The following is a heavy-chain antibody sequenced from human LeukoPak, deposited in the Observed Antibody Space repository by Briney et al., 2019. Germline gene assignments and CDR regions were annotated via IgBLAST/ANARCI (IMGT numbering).Heavy chain of an antibody. V-gene: IGHV1-3*01. Sequence: ASVKVSCKASGYTFTSYTMHWVRQAPGQRLEWMGWINAGSGNTKYSQKFQGRVTITRDTSASTVYMELSSLRSEDTAVYYCASGPYDSSGATFDYWGQGTLVTVSS. CDR3: ASGPYDSSGATFDY. D-gene: IGHD3-22*01. J-gene: IGHJ4*02. CDR1: GYTFTSYT. CDR2: INAGSGNT.